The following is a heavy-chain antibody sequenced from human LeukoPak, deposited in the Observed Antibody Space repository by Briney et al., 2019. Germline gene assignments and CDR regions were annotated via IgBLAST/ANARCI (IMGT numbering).Heavy chain of an antibody. J-gene: IGHJ4*02. CDR1: GGTFSSYA. D-gene: IGHD4-17*01. CDR3: ATSDGNYFDY. Sequence: ASVKVSCKASGGTFSSYAISWVRQAPGQGLEWMGGIIPIFGTANYAQKFQGRVTITTDESTSTAYMELSSLRSEDTAVYYCATSDGNYFDYWGQGTLVTVSS. CDR2: IIPIFGTA. V-gene: IGHV1-69*05.